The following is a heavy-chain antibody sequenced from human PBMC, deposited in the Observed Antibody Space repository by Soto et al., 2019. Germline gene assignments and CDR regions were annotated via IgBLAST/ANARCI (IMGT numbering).Heavy chain of an antibody. J-gene: IGHJ4*02. D-gene: IGHD1-7*01. V-gene: IGHV4-4*02. CDR3: ASRDPGTSVDY. Sequence: SETLSLTCSVSGGSMNDVTHYWTWVRQPPGQGLEWIGEIYRTGSTNYNPSLKSRVTISLDKSENQFSLKVTSLTAADTAVYYCASRDPGTSVDYWGQGTLVTVSS. CDR2: IYRTGST. CDR1: GGSMNDVTHY.